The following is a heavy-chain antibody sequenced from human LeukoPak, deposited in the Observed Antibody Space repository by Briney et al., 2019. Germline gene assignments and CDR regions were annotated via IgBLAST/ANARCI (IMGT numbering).Heavy chain of an antibody. D-gene: IGHD1-14*01. CDR2: IIPILGIA. J-gene: IGHJ4*02. Sequence: GASVKVSCKASGGTFSSYAISWVRQAPGQGLEWMGRIIPILGIANYAQKIQGRVTITADKSTSTAYVELSSLRSEDTAVYYCARVNFGSGPAYYFDYWGQGTLVTVSS. CDR1: GGTFSSYA. CDR3: ARVNFGSGPAYYFDY. V-gene: IGHV1-69*04.